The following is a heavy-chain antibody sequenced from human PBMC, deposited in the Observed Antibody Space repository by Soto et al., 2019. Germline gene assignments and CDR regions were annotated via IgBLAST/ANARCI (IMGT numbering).Heavy chain of an antibody. Sequence: QVQLVESGGGVVQPGRSLRLSCAASGFTFSSYAMHWVRQAPGKGLEWVAGISYAGSNKYYADSVKGQFTISRDNSKYTLYLQMNSMRAEDTAVYYCARVPSSSGRAHFDYWGQGTLVTVSS. V-gene: IGHV3-30-3*01. CDR2: ISYAGSNK. J-gene: IGHJ4*02. CDR1: GFTFSSYA. D-gene: IGHD2-15*01. CDR3: ARVPSSSGRAHFDY.